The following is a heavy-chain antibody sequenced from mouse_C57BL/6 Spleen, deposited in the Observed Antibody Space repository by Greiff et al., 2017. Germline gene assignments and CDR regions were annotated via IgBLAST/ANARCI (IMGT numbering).Heavy chain of an antibody. V-gene: IGHV5-4*03. Sequence: DVKLVESGGGLVKPGGSLKLSCAASGFTFSSYAMSWVRQTPEKRLEWVATISDGGSYTYYPANVKGRFTISRDNAKNNLYLQMSHLKSEDTAMYYCARVNYYGSSSLYYYAMDYWGQGTSVTVSS. CDR2: ISDGGSYT. D-gene: IGHD1-1*01. CDR3: ARVNYYGSSSLYYYAMDY. J-gene: IGHJ4*01. CDR1: GFTFSSYA.